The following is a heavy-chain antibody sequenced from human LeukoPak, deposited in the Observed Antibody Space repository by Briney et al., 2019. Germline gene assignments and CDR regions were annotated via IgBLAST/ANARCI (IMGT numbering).Heavy chain of an antibody. CDR2: MNPNSGNT. V-gene: IGHV1-8*01. J-gene: IGHJ4*02. CDR1: GYTFTSYD. CDR3: ARWLYDSSGYYSDY. D-gene: IGHD3-22*01. Sequence: ASVKVSCKASGYTFTSYDINWVRQATGQGLEWMGWMNPNSGNTSYAQKFQGRVTMTRNTSISTAYMELSSLRSEDTAVYYCARWLYDSSGYYSDYWGQGTLVTVSS.